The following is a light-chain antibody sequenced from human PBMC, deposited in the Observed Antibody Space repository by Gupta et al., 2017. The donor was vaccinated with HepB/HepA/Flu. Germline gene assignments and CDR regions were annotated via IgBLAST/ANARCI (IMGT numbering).Light chain of an antibody. CDR3: QSEERSGTV. V-gene: IGLV3-25*03. J-gene: IGLJ3*02. Sequence: SNELSQPPSVSVSPGQTARITCSGDSLPKNFAYWYRQRPGQAPVLVMYKDKERPSGIPERFYGSSYGTMVKLTSSAVQAEDESYYYCQSEERSGTVCGGGTKLTVL. CDR2: KDK. CDR1: SLPKNF.